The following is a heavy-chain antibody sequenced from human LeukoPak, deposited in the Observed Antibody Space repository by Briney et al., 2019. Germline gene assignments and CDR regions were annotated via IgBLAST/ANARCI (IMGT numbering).Heavy chain of an antibody. D-gene: IGHD3-22*01. V-gene: IGHV3-23*01. Sequence: GGSLRLSCAASGFTFSSYAMSWVRQAPGKGLEWVSAISGSGGSTYYADSVKGRFTISRDNSKNTLYLQMNSLRAEDTAVYYCAKEYPDYYDSSGYPNWFDPWGQGTLVAVSS. CDR1: GFTFSSYA. CDR3: AKEYPDYYDSSGYPNWFDP. CDR2: ISGSGGST. J-gene: IGHJ5*02.